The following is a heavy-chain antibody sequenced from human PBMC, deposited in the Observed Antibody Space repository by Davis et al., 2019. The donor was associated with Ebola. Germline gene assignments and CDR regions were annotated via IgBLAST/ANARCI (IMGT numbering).Heavy chain of an antibody. D-gene: IGHD3-3*01. CDR1: GYTFTSYG. J-gene: IGHJ6*02. V-gene: IGHV1-69*05. CDR3: ARDAYYDFWSGYFHYYYGMDV. CDR2: IIPIFGTA. Sequence: SVKVSCKASGYTFTSYGISWVRQAPGQGLEWMGGIIPIFGTANYAQKFQGRVTMTRNTSISTAYMELSSLRSEDTAVYYCARDAYYDFWSGYFHYYYGMDVWGQGTTVTVSS.